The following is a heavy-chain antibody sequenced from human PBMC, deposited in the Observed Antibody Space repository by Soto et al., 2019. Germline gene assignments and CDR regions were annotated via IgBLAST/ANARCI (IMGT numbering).Heavy chain of an antibody. V-gene: IGHV3-74*03. CDR1: GFTFSGHW. J-gene: IGHJ3*02. CDR3: AREAGYCSRTSCHRRAFDT. D-gene: IGHD2-2*01. Sequence: EVQLVESGGDLVQPGGSLRLSCAASGFTFSGHWMHWVGQVPGKGLEWVSRINTDGGSSAYADSVKGRFTNSRDNAKNTLYLQMNGLRAEDTAVYYCAREAGYCSRTSCHRRAFDTWGQGTTVTVSS. CDR2: INTDGGSS.